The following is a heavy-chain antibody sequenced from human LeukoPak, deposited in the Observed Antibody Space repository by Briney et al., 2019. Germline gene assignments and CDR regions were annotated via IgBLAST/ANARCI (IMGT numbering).Heavy chain of an antibody. J-gene: IGHJ4*02. Sequence: GGSLRLSCAASGLTFDDYAMHGVRQAPGKGLEWVSLISGDGGSTYYADSVKGRFTISRDNTKNSLSLQMNSLRTEDTALYYCAKDRRFGGGNYYQVVDYWGQGTLVTVSS. CDR2: ISGDGGST. CDR1: GLTFDDYA. CDR3: AKDRRFGGGNYYQVVDY. V-gene: IGHV3-43*02. D-gene: IGHD1-26*01.